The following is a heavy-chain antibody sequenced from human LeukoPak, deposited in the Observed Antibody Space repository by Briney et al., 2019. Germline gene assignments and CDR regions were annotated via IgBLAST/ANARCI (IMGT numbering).Heavy chain of an antibody. CDR3: AKDLGSVVTPPSLDS. V-gene: IGHV3-64*04. CDR1: GFTFSSYA. Sequence: GGSLRLSCSASGFTFSSYAMHWVRQAPGKGLEYVSAISSNGGSTYYADSVKGRFTISRDNSKNTLYLQMNSLRAEDTAVYYCAKDLGSVVTPPSLDSWGQGTLVTVSS. CDR2: ISSNGGST. D-gene: IGHD4-23*01. J-gene: IGHJ4*02.